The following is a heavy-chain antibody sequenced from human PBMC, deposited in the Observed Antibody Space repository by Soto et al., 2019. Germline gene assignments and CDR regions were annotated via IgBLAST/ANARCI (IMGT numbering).Heavy chain of an antibody. V-gene: IGHV4-4*02. J-gene: IGHJ4*02. CDR3: ASRDYDILTGYSLFDY. CDR2: IYHSGST. CDR1: GGSISSSNW. D-gene: IGHD3-9*01. Sequence: QVQLQESGPGLVKPSGTLSLTCAVSGGSISSSNWWSWVRQPPGKGLEWIGEIYHSGSTNYNPSLNSRVTISVDKSKNQFSLKLSSVTAADTAVYYCASRDYDILTGYSLFDYWGQGTLVTVSS.